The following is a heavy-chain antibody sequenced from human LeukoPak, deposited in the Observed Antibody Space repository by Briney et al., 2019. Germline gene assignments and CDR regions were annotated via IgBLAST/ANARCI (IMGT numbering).Heavy chain of an antibody. CDR1: GGSISSSSYY. Sequence: SETLSLTCTVSGGSISSSSYYWGWIRQPPGKGLEWIGSIYYSGSTYYNPPLKSRVTISVDTSKNQFSLKLSSVTAADTAVYYCARSAIPLWMSYGDYSTNYFDYWGQGTLVTVSS. V-gene: IGHV4-39*07. CDR2: IYYSGST. D-gene: IGHD4-17*01. J-gene: IGHJ4*02. CDR3: ARSAIPLWMSYGDYSTNYFDY.